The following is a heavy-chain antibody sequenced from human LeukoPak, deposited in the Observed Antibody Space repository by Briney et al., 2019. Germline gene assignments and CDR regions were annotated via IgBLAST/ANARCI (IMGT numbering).Heavy chain of an antibody. D-gene: IGHD6-6*01. J-gene: IGHJ4*02. CDR3: AKSIAARPLNFDY. CDR2: ISGSGGST. CDR1: GFTFSSYA. Sequence: GGSLRLSCAASGFTFSSYAMSWVRQAPGKGLEWVSAISGSGGSTYYADSVKGRFTISGDNSKNTLYLQMNSLRAEDTAVYYCAKSIAARPLNFDYWGQGTLVTVSS. V-gene: IGHV3-23*01.